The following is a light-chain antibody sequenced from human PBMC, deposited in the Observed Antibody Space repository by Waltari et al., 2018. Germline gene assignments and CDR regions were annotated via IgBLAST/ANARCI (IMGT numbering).Light chain of an antibody. J-gene: IGKJ1*01. CDR2: KAS. Sequence: DIQVTQSPSTLSASGGDRVTITCRASQRIVVWLAWYQQKPWKAPRRLIYKASYLESGVPSRFSGSASGTAFTLTISSLQADDFATYYCLQYNSYPWTFGQGTTVEIK. CDR3: LQYNSYPWT. CDR1: QRIVVW. V-gene: IGKV1-5*03.